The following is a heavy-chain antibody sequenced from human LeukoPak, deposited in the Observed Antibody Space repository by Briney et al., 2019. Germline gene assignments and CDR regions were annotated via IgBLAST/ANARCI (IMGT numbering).Heavy chain of an antibody. D-gene: IGHD3-22*01. CDR2: IKSKTDGETA. CDR1: GFPFSDVW. V-gene: IGHV3-15*01. Sequence: PGGSLRLSCAASGFPFSDVWMSWVRQAPGKGLEWVGRIKSKTDGETADYAAPVKGRFTFSRDDSKNTLYLQMNSLKTEDTAVYYCTTDWYYYDSSGYYPIFWGQGTLVTVSS. J-gene: IGHJ4*02. CDR3: TTDWYYYDSSGYYPIF.